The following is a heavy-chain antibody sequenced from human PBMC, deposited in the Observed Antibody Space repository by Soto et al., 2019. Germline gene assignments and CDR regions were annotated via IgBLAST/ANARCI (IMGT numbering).Heavy chain of an antibody. Sequence: GSLRLSCAASGFTFSSYAMSWVRQAPGKGLEWVSAISGSGGSTYYADSVKGRFTISRDNSKNTLYLQMNSLRAEDTAVYYCAKDPINSGSYSTFLDPLPPYFDYWGQGTLVTVSS. V-gene: IGHV3-23*01. D-gene: IGHD1-26*01. CDR3: AKDPINSGSYSTFLDPLPPYFDY. J-gene: IGHJ4*02. CDR2: ISGSGGST. CDR1: GFTFSSYA.